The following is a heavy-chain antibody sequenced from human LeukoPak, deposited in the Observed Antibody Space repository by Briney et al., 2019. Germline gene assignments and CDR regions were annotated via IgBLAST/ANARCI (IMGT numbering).Heavy chain of an antibody. Sequence: GGSLRLSCAASGFTFSSHSMNWVRQAPGKGLERVSYISSSSSTIYYAGSVKGRFTISRDNAKNSLCLQMNSLRDEDTAVYYCARTRIYGSGFDAFDIWGQGTMVTVSS. CDR3: ARTRIYGSGFDAFDI. CDR1: GFTFSSHS. CDR2: ISSSSSTI. V-gene: IGHV3-48*02. J-gene: IGHJ3*02. D-gene: IGHD3-10*01.